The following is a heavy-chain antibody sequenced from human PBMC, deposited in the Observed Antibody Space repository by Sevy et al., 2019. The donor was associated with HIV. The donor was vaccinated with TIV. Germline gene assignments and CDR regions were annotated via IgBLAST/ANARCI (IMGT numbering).Heavy chain of an antibody. CDR2: IDPRGNER. Sequence: GGSLRLSCAASGFTFDTFWMGWVRQAPGRGLEWVASIDPRGNERDYLDSLKGRFTISRDNAKNSLYLQMHSLKGGDTALYYWVGVLWDVLVVPAATPSPWLDSWGQGTLVTVSS. CDR1: GFTFDTFW. CDR3: VGVLWDVLVVPAATPSPWLDS. D-gene: IGHD3-16*02. V-gene: IGHV3-7*01. J-gene: IGHJ5*01.